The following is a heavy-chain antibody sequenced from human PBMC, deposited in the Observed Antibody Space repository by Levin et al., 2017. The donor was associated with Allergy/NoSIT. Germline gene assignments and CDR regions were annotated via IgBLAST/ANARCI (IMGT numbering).Heavy chain of an antibody. CDR1: GFTFSSYA. D-gene: IGHD2-15*01. CDR3: AKDGEYCSGGSCYGEV. CDR2: ISGSGGST. Sequence: PGGSLRLSCAASGFTFSSYAMSWVRQAPGKGLEWVSAISGSGGSTYYADSVKGRFTISRDNSKNTLYLQMNSLRAEDTAVFYCAKDGEYCSGGSCYGEVWGQGTTVTVSS. V-gene: IGHV3-23*01. J-gene: IGHJ6*02.